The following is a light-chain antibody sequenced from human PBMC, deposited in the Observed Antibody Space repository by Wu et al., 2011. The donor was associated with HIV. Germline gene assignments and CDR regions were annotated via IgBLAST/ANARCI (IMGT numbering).Light chain of an antibody. CDR2: GAS. CDR3: QQYGSSPPMYT. J-gene: IGKJ2*01. CDR1: PSVGSD. V-gene: IGKV3-20*01. Sequence: EIVLAQSPATLSLSPGERATFSCRASPSVGSDLAWHQQKPGQAPRLLIYGASKRATGIPARFSGSKSGTDFTLTISRLEPEDFAVYYCQQYGSSPPMYTFGQGTKLEIK.